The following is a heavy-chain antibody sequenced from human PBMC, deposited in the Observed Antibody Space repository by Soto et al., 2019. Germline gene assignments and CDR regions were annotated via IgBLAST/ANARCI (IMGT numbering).Heavy chain of an antibody. Sequence: EVQLVESGGGLVKPGGSLRLSCAASGFTLSNHSMNWVRQTPGKGLEWVSSISSTSSYIYYADSLKGRFTISRDNAKNSLYLQMNSLRAEATAVYFCARGKWVTTVTTVDYWGQGTLVTVSS. D-gene: IGHD4-17*01. CDR1: GFTLSNHS. CDR2: ISSTSSYI. V-gene: IGHV3-21*01. CDR3: ARGKWVTTVTTVDY. J-gene: IGHJ4*02.